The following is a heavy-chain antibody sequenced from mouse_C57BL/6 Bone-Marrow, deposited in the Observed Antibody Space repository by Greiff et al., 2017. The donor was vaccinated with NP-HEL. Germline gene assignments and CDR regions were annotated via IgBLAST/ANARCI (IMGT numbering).Heavy chain of an antibody. V-gene: IGHV5-6*01. Sequence: VQLKESGGDLVKPGGSLKLSCAASGFTFSSYGMSWVRQTPDKRLEWVATISSGGSYTYYPDSVKGRFTISRDNAKNTLYLQMSSLKSEDTAMYYCARRIYYYGSSAMDYWGQGTSVTVSS. CDR3: ARRIYYYGSSAMDY. CDR2: ISSGGSYT. CDR1: GFTFSSYG. J-gene: IGHJ4*01. D-gene: IGHD1-1*01.